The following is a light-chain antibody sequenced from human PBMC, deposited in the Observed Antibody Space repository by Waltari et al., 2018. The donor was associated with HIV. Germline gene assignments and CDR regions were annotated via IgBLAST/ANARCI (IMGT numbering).Light chain of an antibody. J-gene: IGLJ1*01. Sequence: QSALTQPPSVSGSPGQSVTISCTGTSSDVGSNNRVSWYQQPPGTAPKGIIYEVRNQPSVVPDRFSGSKSGNTASLTISGLQAGDEGDYYCSSYTSRSTYVFGTGTRVTVV. V-gene: IGLV2-18*02. CDR1: SSDVGSNNR. CDR3: SSYTSRSTYV. CDR2: EVR.